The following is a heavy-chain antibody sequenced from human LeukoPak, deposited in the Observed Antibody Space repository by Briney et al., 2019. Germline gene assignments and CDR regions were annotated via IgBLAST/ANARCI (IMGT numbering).Heavy chain of an antibody. D-gene: IGHD6-19*01. CDR2: ISYDGSNK. CDR1: GFTFSSYG. V-gene: IGHV3-30*18. CDR3: AKTRLRIAVAGTLDY. Sequence: GGSLRLSYAASGFTFSSYGMHWVRQAPGKGLEWVAVISYDGSNKYYADSVKGRFTISRDNSKNTLYLQMNSLRAEDTAVYYCAKTRLRIAVAGTLDYWGQGTLVTVSS. J-gene: IGHJ4*02.